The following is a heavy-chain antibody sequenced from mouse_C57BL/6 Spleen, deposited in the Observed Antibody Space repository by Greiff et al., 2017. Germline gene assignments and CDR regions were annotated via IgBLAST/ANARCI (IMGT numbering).Heavy chain of an antibody. J-gene: IGHJ2*01. CDR2: IHPNSGST. CDR1: GYTFTSYW. CDR3: AKIYYGYDAYYFEY. V-gene: IGHV1-64*01. D-gene: IGHD2-2*01. Sequence: QVQLQQPGAELVKPGASVKLSCKASGYTFTSYWMHWVKQRPGQGLEWIGMIHPNSGSTNYKEKFKSKATLTVNKSSSTAYMQLSSLTSEDSAVYYCAKIYYGYDAYYFEYWGQGPTLTVST.